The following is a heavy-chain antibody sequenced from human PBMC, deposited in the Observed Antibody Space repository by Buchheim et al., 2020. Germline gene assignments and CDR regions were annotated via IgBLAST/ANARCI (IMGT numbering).Heavy chain of an antibody. D-gene: IGHD6-13*01. V-gene: IGHV4-31*03. Sequence: QVQLQESGPGLLKPSQTLSLTCTVSGGSISSGGYYWSCLCPHPGQGREWIGYIYYSGSTYYNPSLKSRVTISVDTSKIHFSLKLSSVTAADTAVYYCAREKGSSSWSVSLDGWGKGAT. CDR1: GGSISSGGYY. CDR3: AREKGSSSWSVSLDG. CDR2: IYYSGST. J-gene: IGHJ6*03.